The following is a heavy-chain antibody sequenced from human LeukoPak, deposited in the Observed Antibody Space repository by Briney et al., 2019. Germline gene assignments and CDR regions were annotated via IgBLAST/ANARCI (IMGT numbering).Heavy chain of an antibody. Sequence: GGSLRLSCAASGFTFSDYYMSWIRQAPGKGLEWVSYISSSGSTIYYADSVKGRFTISRDNAENSLYLQMNSLRAEDTAVYYCARGRGYSSSWYAGFDYWGQGTLVTVSS. CDR1: GFTFSDYY. V-gene: IGHV3-11*01. CDR2: ISSSGSTI. J-gene: IGHJ4*02. D-gene: IGHD6-13*01. CDR3: ARGRGYSSSWYAGFDY.